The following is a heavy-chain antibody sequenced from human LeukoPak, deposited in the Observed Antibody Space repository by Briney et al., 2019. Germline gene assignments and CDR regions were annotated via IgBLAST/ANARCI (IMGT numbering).Heavy chain of an antibody. Sequence: GGSLRLSCAASGFTFSNAWMSWVRQAPGKGLEWVGRIKSKPDGGTTDYAAPVKGRFTISRDDSKNTLYLQMNSLKTEDTAVYYCTTRVVSDPYYYYYYMDVWGKGTTVTVSS. J-gene: IGHJ6*03. D-gene: IGHD3-3*01. CDR1: GFTFSNAW. CDR2: IKSKPDGGTT. V-gene: IGHV3-15*01. CDR3: TTRVVSDPYYYYYYMDV.